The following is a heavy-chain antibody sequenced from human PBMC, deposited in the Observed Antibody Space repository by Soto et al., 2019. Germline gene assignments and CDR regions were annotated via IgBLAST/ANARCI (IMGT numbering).Heavy chain of an antibody. CDR2: ISYDGSYQ. Sequence: PVGSLRLACAASGFTLSSDGMHGVRQSPGKGLEWVAVISYDGSYQYYVDSVKGRFTISRDNSKNTLYLQMNSLRAEDTAVYYCAKDEISKTIRGDAFNFWGQGTMVTVSS. CDR1: GFTLSSDG. D-gene: IGHD1-7*01. CDR3: AKDEISKTIRGDAFNF. J-gene: IGHJ3*01. V-gene: IGHV3-30*18.